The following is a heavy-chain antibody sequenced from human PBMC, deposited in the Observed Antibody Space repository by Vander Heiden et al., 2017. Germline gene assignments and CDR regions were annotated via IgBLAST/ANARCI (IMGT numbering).Heavy chain of an antibody. J-gene: IGHJ5*02. CDR2: INPNSGGT. CDR1: GYPFTGYY. D-gene: IGHD6-13*01. CDR3: ARDRIAAAGTGWFDP. V-gene: IGHV1-2*02. Sequence: QVQLVQSGAEVKKPGASVKVSCKASGYPFTGYYMPWVRQAPGQGLEWMGWINPNSGGTNYAQKFQGRVTMTRDTSISTAYMELSRLRSDDTAVYYCARDRIAAAGTGWFDPWDQGTLVTVSS.